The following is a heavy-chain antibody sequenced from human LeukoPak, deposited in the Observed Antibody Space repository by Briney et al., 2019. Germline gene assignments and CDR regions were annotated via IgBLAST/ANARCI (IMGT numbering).Heavy chain of an antibody. V-gene: IGHV3-21*01. J-gene: IGHJ5*02. D-gene: IGHD6-13*01. CDR3: ASQAAAGES. CDR1: GFIVSSNY. Sequence: PGGSLRLSCAASGFIVSSNYMSWVRQAPGKGLEWVSSISSSSSYIYYADSVKGRFTISRDNAKNSLYLQMNSLRAEDTAVYYCASQAAAGESWGQGTLVTVSS. CDR2: ISSSSSYI.